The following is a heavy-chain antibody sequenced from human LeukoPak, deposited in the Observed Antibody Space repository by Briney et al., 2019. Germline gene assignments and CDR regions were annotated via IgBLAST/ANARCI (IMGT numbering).Heavy chain of an antibody. Sequence: SETLSLTCTVSGGSISSGGYYWSWIRQHPGKGLEWIGYIYYSGSTYYNPSLKSRVTISVDTSKNQFSLKLSSVTAADTAVYYCARDGAKVRGVEGWFDPWGQGTLVTVSS. CDR2: IYYSGST. CDR3: ARDGAKVRGVEGWFDP. V-gene: IGHV4-31*03. CDR1: GGSISSGGYY. D-gene: IGHD3-10*01. J-gene: IGHJ5*02.